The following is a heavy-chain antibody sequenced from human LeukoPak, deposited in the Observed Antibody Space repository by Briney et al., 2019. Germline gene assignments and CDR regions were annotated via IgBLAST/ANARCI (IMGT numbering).Heavy chain of an antibody. V-gene: IGHV3-30*02. J-gene: IGHJ4*02. CDR2: IRSDGSDK. CDR1: AFTFRSYG. CDR3: AKDLGLGTYEGLDY. D-gene: IGHD1-26*01. Sequence: GGSLRLSCAASAFTFRSYGMHWVRQAPGKGLEWVAFIRSDGSDKYYADSVKGRFTISRDNSKNTLFLQMNSLRAGDTAVFYCAKDLGLGTYEGLDYWGQGTLVTVSS.